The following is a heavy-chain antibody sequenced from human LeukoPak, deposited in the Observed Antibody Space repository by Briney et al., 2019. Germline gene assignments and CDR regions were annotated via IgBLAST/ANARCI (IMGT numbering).Heavy chain of an antibody. CDR3: AKVAMDSSSQFDY. Sequence: GGSLRLSCAASGFTFSSYAMSWVRQAPGKGLEWVSTISGSGGSTYYADSVKGRFTISRDNSKNKVYLQMNSLRAEDTAVYYCAKVAMDSSSQFDYWGQGTLVTVSS. CDR1: GFTFSSYA. D-gene: IGHD6-6*01. J-gene: IGHJ4*02. V-gene: IGHV3-23*01. CDR2: ISGSGGST.